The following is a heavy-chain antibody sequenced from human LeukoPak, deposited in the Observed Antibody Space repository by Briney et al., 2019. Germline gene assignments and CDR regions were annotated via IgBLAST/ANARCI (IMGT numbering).Heavy chain of an antibody. J-gene: IGHJ6*02. CDR2: INHSGST. Sequence: PSETLSLTCTVSGGSISSYYWSWIRQPPGKGLEWIGEINHSGSTNYNPSLKSRVTISVDTSKNQFSLKLSSVTAADTAVYYCARVKYYDFWSGYYPYYYYGMDVWGQGTTVTVSS. CDR1: GGSISSYY. D-gene: IGHD3-3*01. CDR3: ARVKYYDFWSGYYPYYYYGMDV. V-gene: IGHV4-34*01.